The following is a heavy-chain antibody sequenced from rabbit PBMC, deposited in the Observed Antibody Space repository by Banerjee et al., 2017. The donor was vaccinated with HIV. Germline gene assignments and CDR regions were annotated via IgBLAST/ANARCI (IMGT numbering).Heavy chain of an antibody. CDR2: IITSSGST. J-gene: IGHJ4*01. Sequence: QSLEESGGDLVKPGASLTLTCTASGFDLSSYHYMCWVRQAPGKGLESVACIITSSGSTWYASWVNGRFTISKTSSTTVTLQMTSLTAADTATYFCARDLAGVIGWNFNLWGQGTLVTVS. CDR1: GFDLSSYHY. V-gene: IGHV1S40*01. CDR3: ARDLAGVIGWNFNL. D-gene: IGHD4-1*01.